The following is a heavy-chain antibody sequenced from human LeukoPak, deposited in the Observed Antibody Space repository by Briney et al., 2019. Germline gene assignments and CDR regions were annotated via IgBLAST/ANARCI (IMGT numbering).Heavy chain of an antibody. CDR2: IRYDGSNK. Sequence: GGSLRLSCAASGFTFSSYGMHWVRQAPGKGLEWVAFIRYDGSNKYYADSVKGRFTISRDNSKNTLYLQMNSLRAEDTAVYYCAKQESIAAPGYWGQGTLVTVSS. J-gene: IGHJ4*02. D-gene: IGHD6-6*01. CDR3: AKQESIAAPGY. V-gene: IGHV3-30*02. CDR1: GFTFSSYG.